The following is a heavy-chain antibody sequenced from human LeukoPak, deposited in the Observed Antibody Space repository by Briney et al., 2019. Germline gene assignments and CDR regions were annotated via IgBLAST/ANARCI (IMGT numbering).Heavy chain of an antibody. J-gene: IGHJ6*02. CDR3: ARTVSSRRTHGMDV. Sequence: ASVKVSCKASGYTFTSYGISWVRQAPGQGLEWMGWISAYNGNTNYAQKLQGRVTMTADTSTSTAYMELRSLRSDDTAVYYCARTVSSRRTHGMDVWGQGTTITVSS. D-gene: IGHD6-13*01. CDR1: GYTFTSYG. CDR2: ISAYNGNT. V-gene: IGHV1-18*01.